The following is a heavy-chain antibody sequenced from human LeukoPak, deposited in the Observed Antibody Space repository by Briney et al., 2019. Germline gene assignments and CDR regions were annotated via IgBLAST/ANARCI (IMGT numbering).Heavy chain of an antibody. Sequence: ASVKVSCKASGGTFSSYAISWVRQATGQGLEWMGWMNPNSGNTGYAQKFQGRVTMTRNTSISTAYMELSSLRSEDTAVYYCARDLNSGYDDYWGQGTLVTVSS. D-gene: IGHD5-12*01. CDR2: MNPNSGNT. CDR1: GGTFSSYA. V-gene: IGHV1-8*02. J-gene: IGHJ4*02. CDR3: ARDLNSGYDDY.